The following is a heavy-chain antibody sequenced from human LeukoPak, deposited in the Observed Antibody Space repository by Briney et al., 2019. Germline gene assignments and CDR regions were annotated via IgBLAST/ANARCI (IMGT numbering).Heavy chain of an antibody. Sequence: SETLSPTCTVSGGSISSGGYYWSWIRQPPGKGLEWIGYIYYSGSTNYNPSLKSRVTISVDTSKNQFSLKLSSVTAADTAVYYCARVVLSGSPMIFGVVTDYGMDVWGQGTTVTVSS. J-gene: IGHJ6*02. CDR2: IYYSGST. CDR1: GGSISSGGYY. D-gene: IGHD3/OR15-3a*01. V-gene: IGHV4-61*08. CDR3: ARVVLSGSPMIFGVVTDYGMDV.